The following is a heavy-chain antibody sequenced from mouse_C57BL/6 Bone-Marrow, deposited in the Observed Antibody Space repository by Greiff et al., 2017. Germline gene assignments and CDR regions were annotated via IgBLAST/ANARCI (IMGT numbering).Heavy chain of an antibody. V-gene: IGHV3-6*01. CDR3: AMGYDYADY. J-gene: IGHJ2*01. Sequence: ESGPGLVKPSQSLSLTCSVTGYSITSGYYWNWIRQFPGNKLEWMGYISYDGSNNYNPSLKNRISITRDTSKNQFFLKLNSVTTEDTATYYCAMGYDYADYWGQGTTLTVSS. D-gene: IGHD2-4*01. CDR1: GYSITSGYY. CDR2: ISYDGSN.